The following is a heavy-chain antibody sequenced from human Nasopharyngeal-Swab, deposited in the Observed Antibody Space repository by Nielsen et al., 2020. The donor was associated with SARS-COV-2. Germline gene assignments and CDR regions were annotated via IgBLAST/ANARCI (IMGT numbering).Heavy chain of an antibody. D-gene: IGHD6-13*01. CDR2: IYYSGST. CDR1: GGAISSPGFS. V-gene: IGHV4-31*03. Sequence: SETLSLTCTVSGGAISSPGFSWSWVRQYPGKGLDWIAYIYYSGSTYSNPSLKSRVVISADTSTNQFSLKLNFLTAADTAVYYCASSQPGRSSTQNDAFDVWGQGTVVTVSS. J-gene: IGHJ3*01. CDR3: ASSQPGRSSTQNDAFDV.